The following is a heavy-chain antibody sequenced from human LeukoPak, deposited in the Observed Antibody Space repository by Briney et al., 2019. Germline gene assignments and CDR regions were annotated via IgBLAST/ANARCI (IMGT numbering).Heavy chain of an antibody. CDR2: IYYSGST. CDR1: GGSISSYY. V-gene: IGHV4-59*01. CDR3: ARDSGYFDL. J-gene: IGHJ2*01. Sequence: SETLSLTCTVSGGSISSYYWSWIRQPPGKGLEWIGYIYYSGSTNYNPSLKSRVTISVDTSKNQFSLKLSSVTAADTAVYYCARDSGYFDLWGRGTLVTVSS.